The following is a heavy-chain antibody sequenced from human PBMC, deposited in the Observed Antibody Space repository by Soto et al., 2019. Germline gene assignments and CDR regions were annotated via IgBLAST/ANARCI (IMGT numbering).Heavy chain of an antibody. V-gene: IGHV5-10-1*01. CDR2: IDPSDSQT. CDR3: ARQIYDSDTGPNFQYYFDS. J-gene: IGHJ4*02. CDR1: GYRFAGYW. D-gene: IGHD3-22*01. Sequence: PGESLKISCKRSGYRFAGYWITWVRQKPGKGLEWMGRIDPSDSQTYYSPSFRGHVAISVTKSITTVFLQWSSLRASDTAMYYCARQIYDSDTGPNFQYYFDSWGQGTPVTVSS.